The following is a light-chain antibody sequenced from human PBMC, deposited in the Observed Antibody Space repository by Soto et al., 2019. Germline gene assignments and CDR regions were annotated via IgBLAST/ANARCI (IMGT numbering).Light chain of an antibody. CDR2: EDS. J-gene: IGLJ2*01. CDR3: QAWDSNTV. V-gene: IGLV3-1*01. CDR1: KLGEKY. Sequence: SYELTQPPSVSVSPGQTASITCSGDKLGEKYACWYQHKPGQSPVLVIYEDSQRPSGIPERFSGFNSGNTATLTISGTQAMDEADYYCQAWDSNTVFGGGTKLTVL.